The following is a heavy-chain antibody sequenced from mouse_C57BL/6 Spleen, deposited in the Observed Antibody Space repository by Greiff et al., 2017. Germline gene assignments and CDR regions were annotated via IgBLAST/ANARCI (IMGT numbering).Heavy chain of an antibody. V-gene: IGHV1-42*01. Sequence: VQLKQSGPELVKPGASVKISCKASGYSFTGYYMNWVKQSPEKSLEWIGEINPSTGGTTYNKKFKAKATLTVDKSSSTAYMQLKSLTSEDSAVYYCARRDYYSNFYAMDYWGQGTSVTVSS. CDR2: INPSTGGT. CDR3: ARRDYYSNFYAMDY. D-gene: IGHD2-5*01. CDR1: GYSFTGYY. J-gene: IGHJ4*01.